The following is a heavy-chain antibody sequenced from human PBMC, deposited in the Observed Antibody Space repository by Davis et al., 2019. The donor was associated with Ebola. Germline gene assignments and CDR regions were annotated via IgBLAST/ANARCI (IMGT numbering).Heavy chain of an antibody. D-gene: IGHD6-13*01. Sequence: AASVKVSCKASGYTFTSYAMHWVRQAPGQRLEWMGWINAGNGNTKYSQKFQGRVTITRDTSASTAYMELSSLRSEDTAVYYCARPYSGWYGFDYWGQGTLVSVSS. V-gene: IGHV1-3*01. J-gene: IGHJ4*02. CDR3: ARPYSGWYGFDY. CDR1: GYTFTSYA. CDR2: INAGNGNT.